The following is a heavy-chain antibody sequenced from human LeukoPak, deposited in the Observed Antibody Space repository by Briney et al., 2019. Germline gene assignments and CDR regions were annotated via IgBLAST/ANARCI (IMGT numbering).Heavy chain of an antibody. V-gene: IGHV3-30*02. D-gene: IGHD4-17*01. J-gene: IGHJ2*01. CDR3: ARGYGDYEDWYFDL. Sequence: PGGSLRLSCAASGFTFSSYGMHWVRQAPGKGLEWVAFIRYDGSNKYYADSVKGRFTISRDNAKNSLYLQMNSLRAEDTAVYYCARGYGDYEDWYFDLWGRGTLVTVSS. CDR2: IRYDGSNK. CDR1: GFTFSSYG.